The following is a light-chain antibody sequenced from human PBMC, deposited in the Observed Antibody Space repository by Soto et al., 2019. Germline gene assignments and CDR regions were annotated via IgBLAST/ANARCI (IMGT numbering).Light chain of an antibody. CDR1: QSVSSY. CDR3: QQRSNWPPWT. J-gene: IGKJ1*01. Sequence: EIVLTQSPATLSLSPVERATLSRRASQSVSSYLAWYQQKPGQAPRLLIYDASNRATGIPARFSGSGSGTDFTLTISSLEPEDFAVYYCQQRSNWPPWTFGQGTKVEIK. CDR2: DAS. V-gene: IGKV3-11*01.